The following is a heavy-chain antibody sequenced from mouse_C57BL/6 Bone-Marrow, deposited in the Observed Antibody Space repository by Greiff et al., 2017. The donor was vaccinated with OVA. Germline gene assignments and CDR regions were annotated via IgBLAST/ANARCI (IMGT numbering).Heavy chain of an antibody. J-gene: IGHJ4*01. CDR1: GFNIKDYY. D-gene: IGHD1-1*01. CDR2: IDPEDGDT. Sequence: EVQLQQSGAELVRPGASVKLSCTASGFNIKDYYMHWVKQRPEQGLEWIGRIDPEDGDTEYAPKFQGKATMTADTSSNTAYLQLSSLTSEDTAVYYCTTYYYGSSYGAMDDWGQGTSVTVSS. CDR3: TTYYYGSSYGAMDD. V-gene: IGHV14-1*01.